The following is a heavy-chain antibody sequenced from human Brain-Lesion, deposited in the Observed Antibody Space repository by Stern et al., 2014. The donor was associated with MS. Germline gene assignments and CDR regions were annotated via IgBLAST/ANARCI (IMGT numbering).Heavy chain of an antibody. Sequence: VQLEESGPGLVKPSQPLSVTCTVSGDSISRDNYFWRWLRQAAGKRLEWIGRLHASGSTFYNPSLKSRVTISVDPSKTQFSLKLNSVTAEDTAVYYCARASAPLYSGNWFDSWGQGTLVSVSS. CDR1: GDSISRDNYF. CDR3: ARASAPLYSGNWFDS. J-gene: IGHJ5*01. D-gene: IGHD5-18*01. V-gene: IGHV4-61*02. CDR2: LHASGST.